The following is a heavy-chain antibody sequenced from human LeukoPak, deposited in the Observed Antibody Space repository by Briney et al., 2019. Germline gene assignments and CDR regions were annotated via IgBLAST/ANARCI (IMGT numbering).Heavy chain of an antibody. Sequence: PGGSLRLSCAASGFTFSSYSMNWVRQAPGKGLEWVSSISSSSSYIYYADSVKGRFTISRDNAKNSLYLQMNSLRAEDTAVYYCARAWGGYCSGGSCHDYYYYYYCMDVWGKGTTVTVSS. CDR3: ARAWGGYCSGGSCHDYYYYYYCMDV. V-gene: IGHV3-21*01. D-gene: IGHD2-15*01. CDR1: GFTFSSYS. J-gene: IGHJ6*03. CDR2: ISSSSSYI.